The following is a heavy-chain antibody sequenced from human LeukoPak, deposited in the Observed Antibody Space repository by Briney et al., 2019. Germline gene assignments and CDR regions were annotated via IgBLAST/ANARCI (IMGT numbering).Heavy chain of an antibody. Sequence: GGSLRLSCAASGFTFDDYAMHWVRQAPGKGLEWVSGISWNSGSIGYADSVKGRFTISRDNAKNSLYLQMNSLRAEDTAVYYCARDPNDPWGQGTLVTVSS. J-gene: IGHJ5*02. CDR3: ARDPNDP. CDR2: ISWNSGSI. CDR1: GFTFDDYA. V-gene: IGHV3-9*01.